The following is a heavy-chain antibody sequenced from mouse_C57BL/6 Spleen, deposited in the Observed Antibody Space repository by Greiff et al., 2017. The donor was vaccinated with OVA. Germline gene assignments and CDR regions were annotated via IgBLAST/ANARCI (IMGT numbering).Heavy chain of an antibody. Sequence: EVKLVESGGGLVKPGGSLKLSCAASGFTFSDYGMHWVRQAPEKGLEWVAYISSGSSTIYYADTVKGRFTISRDNAKNTLFLQMTSLRSEDTAMYYCAKGSITTVVAPYWYFDVWGTGTTVTVSS. D-gene: IGHD1-1*01. CDR1: GFTFSDYG. V-gene: IGHV5-17*01. CDR2: ISSGSSTI. J-gene: IGHJ1*03. CDR3: AKGSITTVVAPYWYFDV.